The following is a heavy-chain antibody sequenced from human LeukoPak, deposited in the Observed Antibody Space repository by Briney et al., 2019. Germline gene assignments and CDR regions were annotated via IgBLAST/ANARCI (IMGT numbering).Heavy chain of an antibody. D-gene: IGHD5-18*01. J-gene: IGHJ6*02. V-gene: IGHV3-49*04. CDR1: GFTFGDHA. Sequence: GGSLRLSCTVSGFTFGDHAMSWVRQAPGKGLEWVGFIRSKTYGGTTEYAASEKGRFIISRDDSTSIAYLQMNSLKTEDTAVYYCTRGPIQLWLYHGMDVWGQGTTVTVSS. CDR3: TRGPIQLWLYHGMDV. CDR2: IRSKTYGGTT.